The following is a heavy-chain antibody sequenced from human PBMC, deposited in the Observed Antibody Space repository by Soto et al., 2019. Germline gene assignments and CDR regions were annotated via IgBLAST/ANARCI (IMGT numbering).Heavy chain of an antibody. Sequence: QVQLQESGPGLVKPSQTLSLTCTVSGGSISSGGYYWSWIRQHPGKGLEWIGYIYYSGSTYYNPSLTSRVTISVDTSKDHFSLKLSSVTDADTAVYYCASDGVETAMATYFDYWGQGTLVTVSS. V-gene: IGHV4-31*03. D-gene: IGHD5-18*01. CDR2: IYYSGST. CDR3: ASDGVETAMATYFDY. J-gene: IGHJ4*02. CDR1: GGSISSGGYY.